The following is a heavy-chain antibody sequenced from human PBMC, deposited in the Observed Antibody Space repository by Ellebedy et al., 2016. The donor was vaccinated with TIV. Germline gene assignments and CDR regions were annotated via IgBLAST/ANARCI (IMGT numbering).Heavy chain of an antibody. CDR2: ISGSGDST. V-gene: IGHV3-23*01. J-gene: IGHJ4*02. CDR3: AKELCSGCQTSD. Sequence: GESLKISCAASGFTFSSYPMSWVRQAPGKGLQWVSTISGSGDSTYYTDSVKGRFTISRDNSKNTLYLQMKSLRAEDTAVYYCAKELCSGCQTSDWGQGTLVTVSS. CDR1: GFTFSSYP. D-gene: IGHD6-19*01.